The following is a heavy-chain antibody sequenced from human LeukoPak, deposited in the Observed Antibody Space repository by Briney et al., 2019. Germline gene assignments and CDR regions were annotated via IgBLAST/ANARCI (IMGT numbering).Heavy chain of an antibody. Sequence: SVKVSCKASGGTFSSYAISWVRQAPGQGLEWMGGIIPIFGTANYAQKFQGRVTITTDESTSTAYMELSSLRSEDTAVYYCARDDLPYYGSGRSFDYWGQGTLVTVS. CDR3: ARDDLPYYGSGRSFDY. CDR1: GGTFSSYA. J-gene: IGHJ4*02. CDR2: IIPIFGTA. D-gene: IGHD3-10*01. V-gene: IGHV1-69*05.